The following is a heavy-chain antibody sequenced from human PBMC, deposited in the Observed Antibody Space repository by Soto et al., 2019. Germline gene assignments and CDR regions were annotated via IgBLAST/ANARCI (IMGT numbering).Heavy chain of an antibody. J-gene: IGHJ4*02. D-gene: IGHD2-15*01. CDR2: INHSGST. Sequence: SETLSLTCAVYGVSFSGYYWSWIRQPPGKGLEWIGEINHSGSTNYNPSLKSRVTISVDTSKNQFSLKLSSVTAADTAVYYCARGPQRRSGRDYWGQGTLVTVSS. V-gene: IGHV4-34*01. CDR1: GVSFSGYY. CDR3: ARGPQRRSGRDY.